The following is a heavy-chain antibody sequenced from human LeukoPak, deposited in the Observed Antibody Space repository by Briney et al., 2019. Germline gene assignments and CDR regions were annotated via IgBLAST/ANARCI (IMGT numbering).Heavy chain of an antibody. Sequence: GASVKVSCKASGGTFSSYAISWVRQAPGQGLEWMGRIIPILGIANYAQKFQGRVTITADKSTSTAYMELSSLRSEDTAVYYCARGDVEMATIDAFDIWGQGTMVTVFS. CDR1: GGTFSSYA. CDR3: ARGDVEMATIDAFDI. J-gene: IGHJ3*02. V-gene: IGHV1-69*04. CDR2: IIPILGIA. D-gene: IGHD5-24*01.